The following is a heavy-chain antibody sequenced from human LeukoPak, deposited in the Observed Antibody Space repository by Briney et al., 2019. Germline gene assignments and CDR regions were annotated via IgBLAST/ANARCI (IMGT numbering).Heavy chain of an antibody. Sequence: GASVTVSCKASGYTFTGYYMHWVRQAPGQGLEWMGWINPNSGGTNYAQKFQGRVTMTRDTSISTAYMELSRLRSDDTAVYYCARGKYSYGYEVEVYYFDYWGQGTLVTVSS. D-gene: IGHD5-18*01. V-gene: IGHV1-2*02. CDR3: ARGKYSYGYEVEVYYFDY. CDR1: GYTFTGYY. CDR2: INPNSGGT. J-gene: IGHJ4*02.